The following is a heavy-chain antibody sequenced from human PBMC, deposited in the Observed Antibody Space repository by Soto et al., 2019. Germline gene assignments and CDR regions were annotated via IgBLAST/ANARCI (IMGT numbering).Heavy chain of an antibody. CDR3: AREVHSYYDFWSGYSPYYYYGMDV. Sequence: PGGSLRLSCTASGFIFSTYSMNWVRQAPGKGLKWVSYISSSGGTIYYEDSVKGRFTISRDNAKNSLYLQMNSLRAEDTAVYYCAREVHSYYDFWSGYSPYYYYGMDVWGQGTTVTVSS. J-gene: IGHJ6*02. CDR2: ISSSGGTI. CDR1: GFIFSTYS. V-gene: IGHV3-48*01. D-gene: IGHD3-3*01.